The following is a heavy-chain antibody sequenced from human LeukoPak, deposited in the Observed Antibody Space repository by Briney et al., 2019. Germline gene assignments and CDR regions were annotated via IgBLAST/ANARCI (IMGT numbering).Heavy chain of an antibody. J-gene: IGHJ4*02. D-gene: IGHD4-17*01. CDR1: GGSMSSYY. CDR3: ARGGTMTTVPL. CDR2: MYYSGST. Sequence: SETLSLTCIVSGGSMSSYYWSWIRQPPGKGLEWIGYMYYSGSTNYSYNPSLKSRVTISVDTSKNQFSLKLSSVTAADTAVYYCARGGTMTTVPLWGQGTLVTVSS. V-gene: IGHV4-59*08.